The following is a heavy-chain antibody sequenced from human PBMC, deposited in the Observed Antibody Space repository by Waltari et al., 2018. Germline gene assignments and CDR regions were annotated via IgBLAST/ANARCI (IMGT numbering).Heavy chain of an antibody. J-gene: IGHJ4*02. Sequence: EVQVVQSGAEVKKPGATVTISCKASVYTFTDFYIHWLQPAPGKGLEWMGRVNTEDGETMYGMNFRDRITMTADTSTNTAYMELSSLRSADTAVYYCVVGGYCSPSICPWDYWGQGTLVTVSS. V-gene: IGHV1-69-2*01. CDR3: VVGGYCSPSICPWDY. CDR2: VNTEDGET. CDR1: VYTFTDFY. D-gene: IGHD2-15*01.